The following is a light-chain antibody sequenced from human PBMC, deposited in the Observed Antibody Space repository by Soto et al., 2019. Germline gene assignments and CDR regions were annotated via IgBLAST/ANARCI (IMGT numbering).Light chain of an antibody. Sequence: EVVITQSPGTLSLSPGERVTLSCRASESVSTYLAWYQHKPGQAPRLLIYDAYNRATGIPARFSGSVFGTDFTLTFTSLEPDYFSVYYCQLEIYCLSLFG. CDR1: ESVSTY. CDR2: DAY. J-gene: IGKJ2*01. V-gene: IGKV3-11*01. CDR3: QLEIYCLSL.